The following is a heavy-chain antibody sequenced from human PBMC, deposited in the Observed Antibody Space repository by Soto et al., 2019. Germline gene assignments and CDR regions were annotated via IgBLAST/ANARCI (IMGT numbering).Heavy chain of an antibody. CDR2: ISYDGSNK. Sequence: VGSLRLSCAASGFTFSSYGMHWVRQAPGKGLEWVAVISYDGSNKYYADSVKGRFTISRDNSKNTLYLQMNSLRAEDTAVYYCAKGGVTGHYFDYWGQGTLVTVSS. D-gene: IGHD2-8*01. CDR1: GFTFSSYG. J-gene: IGHJ4*02. V-gene: IGHV3-30*18. CDR3: AKGGVTGHYFDY.